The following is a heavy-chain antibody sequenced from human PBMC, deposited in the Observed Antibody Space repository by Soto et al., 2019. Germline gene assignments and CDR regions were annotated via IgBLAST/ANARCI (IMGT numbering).Heavy chain of an antibody. V-gene: IGHV3-23*01. J-gene: IGHJ4*02. CDR3: ARDWIAAAGPYSSGYDY. CDR1: GYTFSSYS. D-gene: IGHD6-13*01. Sequence: AGSLRLSFEASGYTFSSYSMSWVRQAPGKGLEWVSGFRGSGDDGTTYYADYVKGRFTISRDNSKNTLYLQMNSLRAEDTDVYYCARDWIAAAGPYSSGYDYWGQGTLVTVSS. CDR2: FRGSGDDGTT.